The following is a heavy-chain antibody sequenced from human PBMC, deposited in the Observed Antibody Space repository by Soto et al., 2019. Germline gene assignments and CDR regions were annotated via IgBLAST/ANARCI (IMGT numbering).Heavy chain of an antibody. V-gene: IGHV3-23*01. D-gene: IGHD7-27*01. J-gene: IGHJ3*02. CDR2: ISGRGENT. Sequence: EVQLLESGGGLVQPGGSLRLSCAASGFTFSVFAMSWVRQAPGKGLELVSTISGRGENTYYADSVKGRFTISRDNSKHTLNLQMNSLRGEDTAVYYCAKDRGTGDYGVNAVDIWGQGTMVTVAS. CDR1: GFTFSVFA. CDR3: AKDRGTGDYGVNAVDI.